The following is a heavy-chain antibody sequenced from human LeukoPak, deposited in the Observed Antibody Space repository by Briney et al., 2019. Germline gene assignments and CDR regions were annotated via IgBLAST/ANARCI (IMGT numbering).Heavy chain of an antibody. Sequence: GGSLRLSCAASGFTFSDYYMSWIRQAPGKGLEWVSYISSSGSTIYYADSVKGRFTISRDNAKNSLYLQMNSLRAEDTAVYYCARYCSSTSCPPYAFDIWGQGTMVTVSS. CDR3: ARYCSSTSCPPYAFDI. V-gene: IGHV3-11*01. D-gene: IGHD2-2*01. J-gene: IGHJ3*02. CDR2: ISSSGSTI. CDR1: GFTFSDYY.